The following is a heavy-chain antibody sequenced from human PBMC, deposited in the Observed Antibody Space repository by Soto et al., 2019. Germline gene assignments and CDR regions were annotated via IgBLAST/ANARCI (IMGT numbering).Heavy chain of an antibody. D-gene: IGHD2-21*02. CDR2: IYHSGST. CDR3: ARAQVGYCGGDCSDAFDI. J-gene: IGHJ3*02. V-gene: IGHV4-30-2*01. CDR1: GGSISSGGYS. Sequence: TLSLTCAVSGGSISSGGYSWSWIRQPPGKVLEWIGYIYHSGSTYYNPSLKSRVTISVDRSKNQFSLKLSSVTAADTAVYYCARAQVGYCGGDCSDAFDIWGQGTMVTVS.